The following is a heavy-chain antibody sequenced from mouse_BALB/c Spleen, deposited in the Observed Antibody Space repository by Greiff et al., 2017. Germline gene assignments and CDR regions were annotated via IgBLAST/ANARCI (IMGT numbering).Heavy chain of an antibody. D-gene: IGHD3-2*01. CDR2: ISSGGSYT. CDR3: ARHEEGEVDSSGFDY. V-gene: IGHV5-9-3*01. CDR1: GFTFSSYA. Sequence: EVKVVESGGGLVKPGGSLKLSCAASGFTFSSYAMSWVRQTPEKRLEWVATISSGGSYTYYPDSVKGRFTISRDNAKNTLYLQMSSLRSEDTAMYYCARHEEGEVDSSGFDYWGQGTTLTVSS. J-gene: IGHJ2*01.